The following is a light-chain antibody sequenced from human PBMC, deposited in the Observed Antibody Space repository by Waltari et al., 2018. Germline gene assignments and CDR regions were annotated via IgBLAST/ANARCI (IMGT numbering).Light chain of an antibody. Sequence: ELVLTPSPGPLSLSPGQRATLFCRASQTVGRTLAWYQQEPGQARRLLIYDASSRATGIPDRFSATGSGTDFSLTIGRLEPEDFAVYYCQKCGRLPATFGLGTTVEIK. J-gene: IGKJ1*01. V-gene: IGKV3-20*01. CDR3: QKCGRLPAT. CDR2: DAS. CDR1: QTVGRT.